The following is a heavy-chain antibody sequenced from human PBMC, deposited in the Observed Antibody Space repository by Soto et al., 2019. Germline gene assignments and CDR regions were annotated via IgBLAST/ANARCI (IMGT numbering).Heavy chain of an antibody. D-gene: IGHD3-10*01. CDR2: ISSSSSYI. J-gene: IGHJ6*02. V-gene: IGHV3-21*01. CDR1: GFTFSSYS. Sequence: GGSLRLSCAASGFTFSSYSMNWVRQAPGKGLEWVSSISSSSSYIYYADSVKGRFTISRDNAKNSLYLQMNSLRAEDTAVYYCARASNGVRAPAYYYYYGMDVWGQGTTVTVSS. CDR3: ARASNGVRAPAYYYYYGMDV.